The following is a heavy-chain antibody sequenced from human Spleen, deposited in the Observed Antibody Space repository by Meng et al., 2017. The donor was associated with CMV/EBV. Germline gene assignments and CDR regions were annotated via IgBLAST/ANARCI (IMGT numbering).Heavy chain of an antibody. CDR2: INPNSGGT. CDR1: GYTFTGYY. J-gene: IGHJ4*02. CDR3: ARSHSSSWVGGY. D-gene: IGHD6-13*01. V-gene: IGHV1-2*02. Sequence: SCKASGYTFTGYYMHWVRQAPGQGLEWMGWINPNSGGTNYAQKFQGRVTMTRDTSISTAYMELSRLRSDDTAVYYYARSHSSSWVGGYWGQGTLVTVSS.